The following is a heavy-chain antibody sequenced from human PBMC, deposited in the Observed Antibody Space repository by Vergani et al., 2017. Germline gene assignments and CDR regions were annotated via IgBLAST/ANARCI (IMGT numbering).Heavy chain of an antibody. D-gene: IGHD4-17*01. CDR1: GGSFSGYY. V-gene: IGHV4-34*01. Sequence: QVQLQQWGAGLLKPSETLSLTCAVYGGSFSGYYWSWIRQPPGKGLEWIGEINHSGSTYYNPSLKSRVTISVDTSKNQFSLKLSSVTAADTAVYYCARVVTTGFDPWGQGTLVTVSS. CDR2: INHSGST. CDR3: ARVVTTGFDP. J-gene: IGHJ5*02.